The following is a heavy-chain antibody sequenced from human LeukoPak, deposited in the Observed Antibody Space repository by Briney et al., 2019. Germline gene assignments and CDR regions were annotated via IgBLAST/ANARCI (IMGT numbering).Heavy chain of an antibody. J-gene: IGHJ4*02. CDR2: ISSDGSGT. Sequence: PGRSLRLSCAASGFTFSSYWMHWVRQAPGKGLVWVSRISSDGSGTNYADSVKGRFTISRDNAKNTLYLQMNSLRAEETAVYYCARSIVGATLDSWGQGTLVTVSS. CDR3: ARSIVGATLDS. V-gene: IGHV3-74*01. CDR1: GFTFSSYW. D-gene: IGHD1-26*01.